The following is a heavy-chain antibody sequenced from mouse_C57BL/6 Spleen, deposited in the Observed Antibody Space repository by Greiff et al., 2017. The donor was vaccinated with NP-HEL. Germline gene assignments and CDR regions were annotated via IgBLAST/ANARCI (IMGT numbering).Heavy chain of an antibody. J-gene: IGHJ4*01. Sequence: EVQLVESGEGLVKPGGSLKLSCAASGFTFSSYAMSWVRQTPEKRLEWVAYISSGGDYIYYVDTVKGRFTISRDNARNTLYLQMSSLKSEDTAMYYCTRDRGLDAMDYWGQGTSVTVSS. CDR1: GFTFSSYA. V-gene: IGHV5-9-1*02. CDR3: TRDRGLDAMDY. D-gene: IGHD2-4*01. CDR2: ISSGGDYI.